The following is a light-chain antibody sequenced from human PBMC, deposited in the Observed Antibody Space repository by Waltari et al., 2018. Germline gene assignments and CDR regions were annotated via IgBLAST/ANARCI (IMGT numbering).Light chain of an antibody. Sequence: QSALTQPASVSGSPGQSITISCTGTSSDVGGYNHVSWYQQQPGKAPKLLISEVTNRPSGVSIRFSGSKSGNTASLTISGLQAEDEAEYYCSSFTTIGTLVVFGGGTKLTVL. J-gene: IGLJ2*01. V-gene: IGLV2-14*01. CDR2: EVT. CDR1: SSDVGGYNH. CDR3: SSFTTIGTLVV.